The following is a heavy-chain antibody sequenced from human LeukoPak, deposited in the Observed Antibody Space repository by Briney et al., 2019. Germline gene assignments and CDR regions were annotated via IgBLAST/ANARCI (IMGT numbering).Heavy chain of an antibody. CDR2: IRFDGANK. CDR3: AKDLQGWVGASDY. CDR1: GFSFSSYG. V-gene: IGHV3-30*02. J-gene: IGHJ4*02. Sequence: GGSLRLSCEVSGFSFSSYGMHWVRQAPGKGLEWVTFIRFDGANKYYADSVKGRFTISRDNSKNTLYLQMSSLRADDTAVYYCAKDLQGWVGASDYWGQGTLVTVSS. D-gene: IGHD3-16*01.